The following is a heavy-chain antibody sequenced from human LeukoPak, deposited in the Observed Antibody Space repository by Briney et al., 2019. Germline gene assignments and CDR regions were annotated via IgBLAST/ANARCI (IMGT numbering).Heavy chain of an antibody. CDR1: SGSISSGGYY. J-gene: IGHJ4*02. CDR2: IFYSGST. D-gene: IGHD5-12*01. V-gene: IGHV4-30-4*08. CDR3: ARRGDSGYDQFDY. Sequence: SETLSLTCTVSSGSISSGGYYWSWIRQFPGKGLEWIGYIFYSGSTYYNPSLKSRVTISVDTSKNQSSLKLSSVTAADTAVYYCARRGDSGYDQFDYWGQGTLVTVSS.